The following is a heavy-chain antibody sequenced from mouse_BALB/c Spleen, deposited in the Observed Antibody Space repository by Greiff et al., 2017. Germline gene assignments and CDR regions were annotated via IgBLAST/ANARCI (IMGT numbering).Heavy chain of an antibody. Sequence: EVQLQQSGAELVKPGASVKLSCTASGFNIKDTYMHWVKQRPEQGLEWIGRIDPANGNTKYDPKFQGKATITADTSSNTAYLQLSSLTSEDTAVYYCATLTGYDYDETGWGQGTTLTVSS. CDR1: GFNIKDTY. V-gene: IGHV14-3*02. CDR2: IDPANGNT. CDR3: ATLTGYDYDETG. D-gene: IGHD2-4*01. J-gene: IGHJ2*01.